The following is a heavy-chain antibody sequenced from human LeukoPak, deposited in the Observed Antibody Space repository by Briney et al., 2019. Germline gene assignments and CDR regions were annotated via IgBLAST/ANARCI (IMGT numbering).Heavy chain of an antibody. Sequence: GGSLRLSCAASGFTFSSYGMHWVRQAPGKGLEWVAVISYDGRNQYYADSVKGRFTISRDSSKNTLILQMNSLRADDTAVYYCAEERSPMGPTVDISPEYWGQGILATVSS. CDR2: ISYDGRNQ. V-gene: IGHV3-30*18. CDR3: AEERSPMGPTVDISPEY. CDR1: GFTFSSYG. J-gene: IGHJ4*02. D-gene: IGHD1-14*01.